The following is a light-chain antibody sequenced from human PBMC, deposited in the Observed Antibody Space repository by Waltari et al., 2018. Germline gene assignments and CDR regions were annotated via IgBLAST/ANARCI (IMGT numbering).Light chain of an antibody. V-gene: IGLV2-8*01. CDR3: SSYAGSNNLV. CDR2: EVN. CDR1: CTSFGRSNY. J-gene: IGLJ1*01. Sequence: QSAPTHPPAASGSRRHSATIPCPATCTSFGRSNYVSWYQPHPGEAPKLMIFEVNQRPSGVPDRFSGSKSGNTASLTVSGLQAEDDADYYCSSYAGSNNLVFGTGTKVTVL.